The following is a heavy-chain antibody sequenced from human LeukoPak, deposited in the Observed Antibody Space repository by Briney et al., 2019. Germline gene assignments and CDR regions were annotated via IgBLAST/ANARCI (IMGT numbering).Heavy chain of an antibody. CDR1: GDPISNYY. Sequence: SETLPLTCTVSGDPISNYYWSWIRQPPGKGLEWIGYIYYSGFTIYNPSLKSRGTISLDTSKNQFSLKLSSVTAADTAVYYCARLQSYYDPFDVWGQGTVVTVSS. J-gene: IGHJ3*01. V-gene: IGHV4-59*12. D-gene: IGHD3-22*01. CDR3: ARLQSYYDPFDV. CDR2: IYYSGFT.